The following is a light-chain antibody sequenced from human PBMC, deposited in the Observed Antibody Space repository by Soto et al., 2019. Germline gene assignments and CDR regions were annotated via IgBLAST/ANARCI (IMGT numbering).Light chain of an antibody. Sequence: DIQMTQPPSSLSAVVGVIVTNTCRTSQSLRSYLNWYQQKSGKAPKLLISAASSLQSGVPYRFSGSGSGTDFTLTISSLQPEDVATYYCQHSHSTPRITFGQGTRLEIK. CDR2: AAS. J-gene: IGKJ5*01. CDR3: QHSHSTPRIT. V-gene: IGKV1-39*01. CDR1: QSLRSY.